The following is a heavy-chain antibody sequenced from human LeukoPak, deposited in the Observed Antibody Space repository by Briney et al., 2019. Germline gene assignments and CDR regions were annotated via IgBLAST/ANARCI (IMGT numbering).Heavy chain of an antibody. CDR1: GYTFTTGYY. Sequence: ASVKLFCKTSGYTFTTGYYMHWVRQAPGQGLEWMGISNPSVGFTSYAQRFQGRVTMTRDTSTSTVYMELSSLRSEDTAVYYCARGGGNYYYRFDYWGQGSLVTVSS. V-gene: IGHV1-46*01. J-gene: IGHJ4*02. CDR2: SNPSVGFT. D-gene: IGHD3-10*01. CDR3: ARGGGNYYYRFDY.